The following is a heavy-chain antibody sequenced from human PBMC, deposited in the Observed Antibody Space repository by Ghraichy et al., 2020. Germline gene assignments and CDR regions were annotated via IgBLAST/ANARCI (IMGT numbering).Heavy chain of an antibody. V-gene: IGHV4-4*02. Sequence: SETLSLTCAVSGDSIISNNWWSWVRQPPGKGLEWIGEIFHSGSTNYNPSLKSRITISLDKSKNQFSLKMTSVTAADTAVYYCARFTVTYGMDVWGQGTTVTVSS. CDR1: GDSIISNNW. J-gene: IGHJ6*02. CDR3: ARFTVTYGMDV. CDR2: IFHSGST. D-gene: IGHD4-11*01.